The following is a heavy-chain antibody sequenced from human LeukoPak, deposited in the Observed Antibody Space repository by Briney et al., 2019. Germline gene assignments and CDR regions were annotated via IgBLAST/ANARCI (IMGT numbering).Heavy chain of an antibody. CDR2: INWNGGST. Sequence: GGSLRLSCAASGFTFDDYGMSWVRQAPGKGLEWVSGINWNGGSTGYADSVKGRFTISRDNAKNSLYLQMNSLRAEDTALYYCASRAADYYDSSGWVPGAFDIWGQGTMVTVSS. J-gene: IGHJ3*02. CDR1: GFTFDDYG. D-gene: IGHD3-22*01. CDR3: ASRAADYYDSSGWVPGAFDI. V-gene: IGHV3-20*04.